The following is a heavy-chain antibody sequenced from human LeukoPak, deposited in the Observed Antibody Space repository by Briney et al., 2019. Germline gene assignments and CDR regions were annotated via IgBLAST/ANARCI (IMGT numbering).Heavy chain of an antibody. Sequence: SETLSLTCTVSGDSISSYYWSWIRQPPGKGLEWIGYIYSSGSTNYNPSLKSRVTMSVDTSKNQFSLKLSSVTAADTAVYYCTRTQDVTAIDYWGQGILVTVSS. CDR2: IYSSGST. V-gene: IGHV4-59*01. D-gene: IGHD2-21*02. CDR3: TRTQDVTAIDY. J-gene: IGHJ4*02. CDR1: GDSISSYY.